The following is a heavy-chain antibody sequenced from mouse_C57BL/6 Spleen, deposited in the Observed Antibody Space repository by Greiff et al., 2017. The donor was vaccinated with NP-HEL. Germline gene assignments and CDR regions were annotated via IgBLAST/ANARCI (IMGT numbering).Heavy chain of an antibody. CDR1: GYTFTDYY. J-gene: IGHJ4*01. CDR3: ARSLYGYDDAMDY. V-gene: IGHV1-26*01. CDR2: INPNNGGT. D-gene: IGHD2-2*01. Sequence: EVKLQQSGPELVKPGASVKISCKASGYTFTDYYMNWVKQSHGKSLEWIGDINPNNGGTSYNQKFKGKATLTVDKSSSTAYMELRSLTSEDSAVYYCARSLYGYDDAMDYWGQGTSVTVSS.